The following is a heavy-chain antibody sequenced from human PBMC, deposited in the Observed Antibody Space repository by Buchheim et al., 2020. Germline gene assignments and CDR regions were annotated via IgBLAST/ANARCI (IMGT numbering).Heavy chain of an antibody. CDR1: GFTFSSYG. V-gene: IGHV3-30*02. J-gene: IGHJ4*02. CDR3: AKTKGGEYYFDY. Sequence: QVQLVESGGGVVQPGRSLRLSCAASGFTFSSYGMHWVRQAPGKGLEWVAFIRYDGSNKYYADSVKGRFTISRDNSKNTLYLQRNSLKAEDTAVYYCAKTKGGEYYFDYWGQGTL. D-gene: IGHD3-16*01. CDR2: IRYDGSNK.